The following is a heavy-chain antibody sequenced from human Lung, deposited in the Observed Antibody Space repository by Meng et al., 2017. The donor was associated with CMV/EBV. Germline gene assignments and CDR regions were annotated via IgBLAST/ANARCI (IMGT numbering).Heavy chain of an antibody. V-gene: IGHV1-18*01. J-gene: IGHJ4*02. D-gene: IGHD3-22*01. Sequence: ASVKVSCKASGYTFTSYGISWVRQAPGQGLEWMGWISTYNDNTNYTQKLQDRVTKTTDTSTSTAYMELRSLRSDDTAVYYCARVSGHLITMILYYFDSWGQGTLVTVSS. CDR2: ISTYNDNT. CDR3: ARVSGHLITMILYYFDS. CDR1: GYTFTSYG.